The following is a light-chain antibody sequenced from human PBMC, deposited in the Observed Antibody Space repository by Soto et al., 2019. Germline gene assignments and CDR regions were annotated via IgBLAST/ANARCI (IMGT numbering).Light chain of an antibody. CDR3: SSYTSSSTRV. CDR2: DVS. Sequence: QLVLTQPASVSGSPGQSITISCTGTSSDVGGYNYVSWYQQHPGKAPKLMIYDVSNRPSGVSNRFSGSKSGNTASLTISGLQAEDEADYYCSSYTSSSTRVFGTGTKLTV. CDR1: SSDVGGYNY. V-gene: IGLV2-14*01. J-gene: IGLJ1*01.